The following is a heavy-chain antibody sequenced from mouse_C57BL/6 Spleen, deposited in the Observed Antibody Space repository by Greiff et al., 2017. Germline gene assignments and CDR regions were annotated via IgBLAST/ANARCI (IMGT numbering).Heavy chain of an antibody. CDR1: GYTFTSYW. V-gene: IGHV1-69*01. D-gene: IGHD2-2*01. CDR2: IDPSDSYT. J-gene: IGHJ2*01. CDR3: GRGLPHFDY. Sequence: QVQLQQPGAELVMPGASVKLSCKASGYTFTSYWMHWVKQRPGQGLEWIGEIDPSDSYTNYNQKFKGKSTLTVDKSSSTAYMQLSSLTSEDSAVYYCGRGLPHFDYWGQGTTLTVSS.